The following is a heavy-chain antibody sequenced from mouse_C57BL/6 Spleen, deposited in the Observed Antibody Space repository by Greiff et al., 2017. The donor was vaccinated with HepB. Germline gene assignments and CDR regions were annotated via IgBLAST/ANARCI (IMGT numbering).Heavy chain of an antibody. J-gene: IGHJ4*01. CDR3: ARWVDGYYVGYYAMDY. CDR2: IYPSDSET. CDR1: GYTFTSYW. Sequence: QVQLKQPGAELVRPGSSVKLSCKASGYTFTSYWMDWVKQRPGQGLEWIGNIYPSDSETHYNQKFKDKATLTVDKSSSTAYMQLSSLTSEDSAVYYCARWVDGYYVGYYAMDYWGQGTSVTVSS. V-gene: IGHV1-61*01. D-gene: IGHD2-3*01.